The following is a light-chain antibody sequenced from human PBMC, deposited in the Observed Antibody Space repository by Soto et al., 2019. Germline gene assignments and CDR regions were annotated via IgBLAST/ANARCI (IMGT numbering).Light chain of an antibody. Sequence: IQMPQSPSSLSASVGDRVTITCRASQSISSYLNWYQQKPGKAPKLLIYAASSLQSGVPSRFSGSGSGTDFTLTISSLQPEDFATYYCQQSHSTPPWTFGQGTKVDI. CDR2: AAS. CDR3: QQSHSTPPWT. J-gene: IGKJ1*01. V-gene: IGKV1-39*01. CDR1: QSISSY.